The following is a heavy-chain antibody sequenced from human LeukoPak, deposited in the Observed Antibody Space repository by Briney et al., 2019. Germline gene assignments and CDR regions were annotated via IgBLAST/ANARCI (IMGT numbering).Heavy chain of an antibody. J-gene: IGHJ4*02. D-gene: IGHD7-27*01. CDR3: GRLNTDWGFLFDS. CDR1: GDSISRNTYH. CDR2: IYYSGSI. V-gene: IGHV4-39*01. Sequence: SETLSLTCIVSGDSISRNTYHWGWVRQPPGEGLEWIGTIYYSGSIYYNQSLRGRVALSVNTSKNQFSLKLTSVTAADTAVYYCGRLNTDWGFLFDSWGQGTLVTVSS.